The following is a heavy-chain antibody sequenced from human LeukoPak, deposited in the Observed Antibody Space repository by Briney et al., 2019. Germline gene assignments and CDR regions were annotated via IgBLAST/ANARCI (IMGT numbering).Heavy chain of an antibody. CDR3: ARGSRRSPTYYYDSSGSAWPSYYYYYGMDV. Sequence: SETLSLTCTVSGGSISSYYWSWIRQPPGKGLEWIGYIYYSGSTNYNPSLKSRVTISVDTSKNQFSLKLSSVTAADTAVYYCARGSRRSPTYYYDSSGSAWPSYYYYYGMDVWGQGTTVTVSS. CDR2: IYYSGST. V-gene: IGHV4-59*08. D-gene: IGHD3-22*01. CDR1: GGSISSYY. J-gene: IGHJ6*02.